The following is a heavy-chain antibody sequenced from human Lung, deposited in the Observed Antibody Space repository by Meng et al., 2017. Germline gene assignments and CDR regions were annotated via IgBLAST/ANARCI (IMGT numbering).Heavy chain of an antibody. CDR1: GYTFTSYG. J-gene: IGHJ5*02. Sequence: QVQLVQSGDEVKKPGASVKVSCKASGYTFTSYGISWVRQAPGQGLEWMGWISGYNGNTNYAQKFQGRDTMTTDTSTSTAYMELRSLRSDDTAVYYCARDRYCSTTSCTGWFDPWGQGTLVTVSS. CDR2: ISGYNGNT. CDR3: ARDRYCSTTSCTGWFDP. D-gene: IGHD2-2*01. V-gene: IGHV1-18*01.